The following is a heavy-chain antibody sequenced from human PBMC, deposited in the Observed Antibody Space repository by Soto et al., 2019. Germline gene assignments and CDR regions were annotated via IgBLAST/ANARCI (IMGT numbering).Heavy chain of an antibody. CDR2: ISYDGSNK. V-gene: IGHV3-30*18. CDR3: AKAPSRRTYYYDSSGYYPLPDY. CDR1: GFTFSSYG. D-gene: IGHD3-22*01. Sequence: QVQLVESGGGVVQPGRSLRLSCAASGFTFSSYGMHWVRQAPGQGLEWVAGISYDGSNKYYADSVKGRFTISRDNSKNTLYLQMNSLRAEDTAVYYCAKAPSRRTYYYDSSGYYPLPDYWGQGTLVTVSS. J-gene: IGHJ4*02.